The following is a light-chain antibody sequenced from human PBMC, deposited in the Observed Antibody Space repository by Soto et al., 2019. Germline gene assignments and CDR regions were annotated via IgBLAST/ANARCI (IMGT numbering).Light chain of an antibody. CDR2: GTS. V-gene: IGKV3-20*01. CDR1: QSVSSSY. CDR3: QQYGTSALT. J-gene: IGKJ4*01. Sequence: IVLTQSPGTLSLSPGERATLSCRASQSVSSSYLVWYQQRPGQPPRLLIYGTSTRAAGISDRFSGSGSGTIFPLTFYSLEGGDSAVYYCQQYGTSALTFGGGNKV.